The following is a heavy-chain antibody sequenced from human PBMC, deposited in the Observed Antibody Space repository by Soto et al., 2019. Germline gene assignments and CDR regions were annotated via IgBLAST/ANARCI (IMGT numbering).Heavy chain of an antibody. V-gene: IGHV4-4*07. CDR2: VYTSEST. CDR3: ARSAGSFNLDY. J-gene: IGHJ4*02. CDR1: DDSFSTYY. D-gene: IGHD1-26*01. Sequence: PSESLSLTCSVSDDSFSTYYWTWIRQPAGKGLEWIGRVYTSESTNYNPSLKSRVAMSVDTSKNQFSLSLKSVTAADTAVYYCARSAGSFNLDYWGQGALVTVSS.